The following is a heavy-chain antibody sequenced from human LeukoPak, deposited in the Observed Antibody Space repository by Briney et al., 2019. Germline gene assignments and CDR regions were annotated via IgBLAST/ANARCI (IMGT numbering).Heavy chain of an antibody. Sequence: GESLKISCKGSGYTFTNYWIGWVRQMPGKGLERMGIISPGDSDTRYSPSFQGQVTISADKSISTAYLQWGSLKASDTAMYYCARQEGSLRDAFDIWGQGTKVTVSS. CDR2: ISPGDSDT. CDR3: ARQEGSLRDAFDI. CDR1: GYTFTNYW. V-gene: IGHV5-51*01. J-gene: IGHJ3*02.